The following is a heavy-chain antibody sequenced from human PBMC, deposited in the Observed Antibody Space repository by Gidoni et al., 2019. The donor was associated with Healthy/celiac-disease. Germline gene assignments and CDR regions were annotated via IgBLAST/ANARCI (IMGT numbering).Heavy chain of an antibody. D-gene: IGHD5-12*01. Sequence: EVQLLESGGGLVQPGGSLRLSCAASGFTFSSYALSWVRQAPGKGLEWVSAISGSGGSTYYADSVKGRFTISRDNSKNTLYLQMNSLRAEDTAVYYCAKVDIGKIRRDGYNHYFDYWGQGTLVTVSS. CDR3: AKVDIGKIRRDGYNHYFDY. CDR2: ISGSGGST. J-gene: IGHJ4*02. V-gene: IGHV3-23*01. CDR1: GFTFSSYA.